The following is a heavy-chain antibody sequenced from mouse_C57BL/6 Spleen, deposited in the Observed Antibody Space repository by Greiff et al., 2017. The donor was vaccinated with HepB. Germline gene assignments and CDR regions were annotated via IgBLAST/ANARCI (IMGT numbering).Heavy chain of an antibody. Sequence: VQLQQPGAELVKPGASVKLSCKASGYTFTSYWMQWVKQRPGQGLEWIGEIDPSDSYTNYNQKFKGKATLTVDTSSSTAYMQLSSLTSEDSAVYYCARSTTVVGEASYAMDYWGQGTSVTVSS. CDR1: GYTFTSYW. V-gene: IGHV1-50*01. J-gene: IGHJ4*01. CDR2: IDPSDSYT. CDR3: ARSTTVVGEASYAMDY. D-gene: IGHD1-1*01.